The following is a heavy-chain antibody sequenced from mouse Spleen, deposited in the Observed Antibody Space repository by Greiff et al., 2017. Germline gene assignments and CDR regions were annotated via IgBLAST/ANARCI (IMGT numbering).Heavy chain of an antibody. D-gene: IGHD1-1*01. V-gene: IGHV1-20*01. Sequence: EVKLMESGPELVKPGDSVKISCKASGYSFTGYFMNWVMQSHGKSLEWIGRINPYNGDTFYNQKFKGKATLTVDKSSSTAHMELRSLTSEDSAVYYCAREGEGSSYWYFDVWGAGTTVTVAS. CDR2: INPYNGDT. CDR3: AREGEGSSYWYFDV. J-gene: IGHJ1*01. CDR1: GYSFTGYF.